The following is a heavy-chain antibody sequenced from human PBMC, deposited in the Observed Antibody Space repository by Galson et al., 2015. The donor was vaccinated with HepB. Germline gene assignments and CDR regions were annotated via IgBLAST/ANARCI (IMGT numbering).Heavy chain of an antibody. Sequence: LSLTCDVSGTSVNGGHYYWTWIRQRPGRGLEWIGYIFNRGNRGNTYYNPSLQSRLSISLDTSRNQFSVDLVSVTAADTAVYFCARGFSGHEGSYFDNWGQGTLVTVSS. V-gene: IGHV4-31*11. D-gene: IGHD5-12*01. CDR3: ARGFSGHEGSYFDN. CDR2: IFNRGNRGNT. J-gene: IGHJ4*02. CDR1: GTSVNGGHYY.